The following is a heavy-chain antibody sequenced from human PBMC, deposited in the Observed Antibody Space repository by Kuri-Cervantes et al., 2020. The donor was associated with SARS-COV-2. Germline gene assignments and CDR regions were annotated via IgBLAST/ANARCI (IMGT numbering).Heavy chain of an antibody. CDR1: GGTFSSYA. D-gene: IGHD3-3*01. V-gene: IGHV1-69*13. J-gene: IGHJ4*02. Sequence: SVKVSCKASGGTFSSYAISWVRQAPGQGLEWMGGIIPIFGTANYAQMFQGRVTITADESTSTAYMELSSLRSEDTAVYYCARSSSYYDFWSGLNFDYWGQGTLVTVSS. CDR2: IIPIFGTA. CDR3: ARSSSYYDFWSGLNFDY.